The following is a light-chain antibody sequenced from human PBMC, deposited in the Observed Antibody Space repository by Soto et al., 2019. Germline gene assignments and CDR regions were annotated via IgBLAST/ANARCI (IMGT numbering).Light chain of an antibody. CDR2: DAS. V-gene: IGKV3-11*01. J-gene: IGKJ1*01. Sequence: EIVWTQSPATLSLSPGESATLSCRASQSVSSYLAWYQQKPGQAPRLLIYDASNRATGIPDRFSGSGSGTDFTLSISRLEPEDFAVYYCQQYSSLWTFGQGTKVDIK. CDR3: QQYSSLWT. CDR1: QSVSSY.